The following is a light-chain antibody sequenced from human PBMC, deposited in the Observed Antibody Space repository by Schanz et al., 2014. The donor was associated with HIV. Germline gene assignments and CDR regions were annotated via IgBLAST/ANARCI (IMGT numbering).Light chain of an antibody. J-gene: IGKJ1*01. CDR2: GAS. Sequence: EIVLTQSPGTLSLSPGDRATLSCRASQSVSSNLAWYQQKPGQAPRLLIYGASSRAAGIPDRFSGSGSGTDFTLTLSRLEPEDFAVYYCQQYGSSPWTFGQGTRVDVK. CDR1: QSVSSN. CDR3: QQYGSSPWT. V-gene: IGKV3-20*01.